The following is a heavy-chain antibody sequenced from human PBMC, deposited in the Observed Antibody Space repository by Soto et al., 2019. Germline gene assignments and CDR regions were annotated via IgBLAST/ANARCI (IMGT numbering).Heavy chain of an antibody. J-gene: IGHJ5*02. CDR1: GFSFSSYG. Sequence: PGXSLGLSCAASGFSFSSYGMHWVRQAPFKGLEWVAVIWYDGSNKYYADSVKGRFTISRDNSKNTLYLQMNSLRAEDTAVYYCARDGPPQTTVRRLNWFDPWGQGTLVTVSS. D-gene: IGHD4-17*01. V-gene: IGHV3-33*01. CDR2: IWYDGSNK. CDR3: ARDGPPQTTVRRLNWFDP.